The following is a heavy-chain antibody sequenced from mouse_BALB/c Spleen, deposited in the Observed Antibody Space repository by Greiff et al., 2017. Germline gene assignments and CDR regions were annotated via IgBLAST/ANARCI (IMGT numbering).Heavy chain of an antibody. CDR1: GFTFSSYA. J-gene: IGHJ4*01. Sequence: EVKLVESGGGLVKPGGSLKLSCAASGFTFSSYAMSWVRQSPEKRLEWVAEISSGGSYTYYPDTVTGRFTISRDNAKNTLYLEMSSLRSEDTAMYYCAREGYYYYGSSHAMDYWGQGTSVTVSS. CDR3: AREGYYYYGSSHAMDY. D-gene: IGHD1-1*01. V-gene: IGHV5-9-4*01. CDR2: ISSGGSYT.